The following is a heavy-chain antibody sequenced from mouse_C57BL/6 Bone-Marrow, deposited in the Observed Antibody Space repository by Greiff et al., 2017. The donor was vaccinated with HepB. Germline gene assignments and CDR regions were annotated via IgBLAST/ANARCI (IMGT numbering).Heavy chain of an antibody. CDR3: ARKETAAWFAY. Sequence: QVQLQQPGAELVKPGASVKLSCKASGYTFTSYWMHWVKQRPGQGLEWIGMIHPNSGSTNYNEKFKSKATLTVDKSSSTAYMQLSSLTSEDSAVYYCARKETAAWFAYWGQGTLVTVSA. J-gene: IGHJ3*01. CDR1: GYTFTSYW. V-gene: IGHV1-64*01. D-gene: IGHD3-2*01. CDR2: IHPNSGST.